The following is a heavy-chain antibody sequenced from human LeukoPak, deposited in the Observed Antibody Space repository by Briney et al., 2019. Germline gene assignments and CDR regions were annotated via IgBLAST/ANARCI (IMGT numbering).Heavy chain of an antibody. CDR3: AREVVVVAATDLDAVVGWFDP. D-gene: IGHD2-15*01. V-gene: IGHV1-2*02. J-gene: IGHJ5*02. CDR1: GYTFTGYY. CDR2: INPNSGGT. Sequence: ASVKVSCKASGYTFTGYYVHWVRQAPGQGLEWMGWINPNSGGTNYAQKFQGRVTMTRDTSISTAYMELSRLRSDDTAVYYCAREVVVVAATDLDAVVGWFDPWGQGTLVTVSS.